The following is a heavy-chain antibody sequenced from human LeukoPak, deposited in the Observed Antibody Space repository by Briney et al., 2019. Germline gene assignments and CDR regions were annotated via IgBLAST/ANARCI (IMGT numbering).Heavy chain of an antibody. D-gene: IGHD3-10*01. CDR1: GGSISGYF. J-gene: IGHJ4*02. CDR3: ARDRERFGESDY. V-gene: IGHV4-4*07. Sequence: SETQSLTCTVSGGSISGYFWTWIRQPAGKGLEWIGRIYSSGSTNYNPSLKSRLTMSVDTSKNQFSLNLSSVTAADTAVYFCARDRERFGESDYWGQGTLVTVSS. CDR2: IYSSGST.